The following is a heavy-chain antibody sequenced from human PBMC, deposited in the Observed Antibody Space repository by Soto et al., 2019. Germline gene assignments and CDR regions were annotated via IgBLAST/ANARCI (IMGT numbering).Heavy chain of an antibody. J-gene: IGHJ6*02. V-gene: IGHV4-39*01. CDR1: GGSISSSSYY. CDR2: IYYSGST. Sequence: PSETLSLTCTVSGGSISSSSYYWGWIRQPPGKGLEWIGSIYYSGSTYYNPSLKSRVTISVDTSKNQFSLKLSSVTTADTAVYYCAGTENLLNPERAQDLRFLEWLSNPNYYYGMDVWGQGTTVTVSS. CDR3: AGTENLLNPERAQDLRFLEWLSNPNYYYGMDV. D-gene: IGHD3-3*01.